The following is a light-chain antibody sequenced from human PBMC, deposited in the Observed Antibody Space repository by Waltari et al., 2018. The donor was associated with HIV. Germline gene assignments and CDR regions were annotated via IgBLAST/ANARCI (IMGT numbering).Light chain of an antibody. V-gene: IGLV2-8*01. Sequence: QSALTQPPSASGSLGQSVTISCTGSSSDIGAYDFVSWFQQHPHNAPKLLLYEVAKPPSGVPVRFSGMSAGNTAFLSASRLQPDDTAAYFCSSYGDNGRVLFGGGTNVTVL. J-gene: IGLJ2*01. CDR2: EVA. CDR3: SSYGDNGRVL. CDR1: SSDIGAYDF.